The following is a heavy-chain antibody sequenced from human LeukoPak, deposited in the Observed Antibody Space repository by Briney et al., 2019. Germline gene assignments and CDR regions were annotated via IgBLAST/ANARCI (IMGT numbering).Heavy chain of an antibody. CDR1: GYTFTGYY. V-gene: IGHV1-2*02. J-gene: IGHJ6*03. CDR2: INPNSGGT. CDR3: ARGGDGYNLDYYYYMDV. D-gene: IGHD5-24*01. Sequence: VASVTVSCKASGYTFTGYYMHWVRQAPGQGLEWMGWINPNSGGTNYAQKFQGRVTMTRDTSISTAYMELSSLRSEDTAVYYCARGGDGYNLDYYYYMDVWGKGTTVTVSS.